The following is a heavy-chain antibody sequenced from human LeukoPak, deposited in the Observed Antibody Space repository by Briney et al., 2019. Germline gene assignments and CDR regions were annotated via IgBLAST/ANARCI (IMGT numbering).Heavy chain of an antibody. Sequence: PGGSLRLSCAASGFTFSDHYMDWVRQAPGHGLEWVGRTRNKAKSYTTEYAASVKGRFTISRDDSKNSLYLQMNSLETEDTAVYYCARLSGSYSTRYGLDVWGQGTTVTVSS. D-gene: IGHD1-26*01. J-gene: IGHJ6*02. CDR1: GFTFSDHY. V-gene: IGHV3-72*01. CDR3: ARLSGSYSTRYGLDV. CDR2: TRNKAKSYTT.